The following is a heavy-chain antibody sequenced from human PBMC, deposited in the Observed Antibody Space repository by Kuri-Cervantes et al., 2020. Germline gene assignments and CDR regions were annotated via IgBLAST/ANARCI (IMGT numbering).Heavy chain of an antibody. CDR1: GFTVSSNY. V-gene: IGHV3-53*05. D-gene: IGHD1-1*01. Sequence: GESLKISCAASGFTVSSNYMSWVRQAPGKGLEWVSVIYSGGSTYYADSVKGRFTISRDNSKNTLYLQMNSLRAEDTAVYYCARALEPYYNYYYMDVWGKGTTVTVSS. CDR3: ARALEPYYNYYYMDV. J-gene: IGHJ6*03. CDR2: IYSGGST.